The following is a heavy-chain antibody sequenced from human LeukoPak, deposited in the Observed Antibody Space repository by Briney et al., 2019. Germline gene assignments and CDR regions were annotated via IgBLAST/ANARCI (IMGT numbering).Heavy chain of an antibody. V-gene: IGHV3-15*01. CDR2: IKSKTDGGTT. J-gene: IGHJ3*01. D-gene: IGHD3-22*01. Sequence: GGSLRLSCAASGFTFSNAWMSWVRQAPGKGLEWVGRIKSKTDGGTTDYAAPVKGRFTISRDDSKNTLYLQMNSLRAEDTAVYYCARVSRADDSSPGGSWGQGTMVTVSS. CDR1: GFTFSNAW. CDR3: ARVSRADDSSPGGS.